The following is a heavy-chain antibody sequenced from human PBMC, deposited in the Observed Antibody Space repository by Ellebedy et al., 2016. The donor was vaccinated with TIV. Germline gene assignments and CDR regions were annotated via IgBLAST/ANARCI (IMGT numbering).Heavy chain of an antibody. D-gene: IGHD1-26*01. Sequence: GESLKISXAASGFTFSSYAMSWVRQAPGKGLEWVSAISGSGGSTYYADSVKGRFTISRDNSKNTLYLQMNSLRAEDTAVYYCAKDPQYSGSYGYLLGFDYWGQGTLVTVSS. V-gene: IGHV3-23*01. CDR3: AKDPQYSGSYGYLLGFDY. J-gene: IGHJ4*02. CDR1: GFTFSSYA. CDR2: ISGSGGST.